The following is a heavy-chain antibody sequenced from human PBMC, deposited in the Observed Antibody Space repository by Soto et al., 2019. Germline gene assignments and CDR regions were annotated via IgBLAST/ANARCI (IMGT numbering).Heavy chain of an antibody. V-gene: IGHV3-23*01. CDR1: GFIFSSYA. D-gene: IGHD3-16*01. Sequence: EVQLLESGGGLVQPGGSLRLSCADSGFIFSSYAMPWVRQAPGKGLEWVSTISGSGITTYYADSVKGRFTISRDNSNNTLYLQMNSLSAEDTALYYCAKDQRFCGQGILVTVSS. CDR3: AKDQRF. J-gene: IGHJ4*02. CDR2: ISGSGITT.